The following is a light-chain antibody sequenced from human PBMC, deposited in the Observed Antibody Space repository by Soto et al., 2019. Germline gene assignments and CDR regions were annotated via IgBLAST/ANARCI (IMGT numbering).Light chain of an antibody. CDR1: QSLLHNIGYNY. CDR2: LGS. V-gene: IGKV2-28*01. J-gene: IGKJ5*01. Sequence: EIVMTQSPRSLPVTPGEPASISCRSSQSLLHNIGYNYLDWYLQKPGQSPQLLIYLGSNRASGVPDRFSGSGSGTDFTLKISRVEAEDVGIYYCMQSLQSPPTFGQGTRLEIK. CDR3: MQSLQSPPT.